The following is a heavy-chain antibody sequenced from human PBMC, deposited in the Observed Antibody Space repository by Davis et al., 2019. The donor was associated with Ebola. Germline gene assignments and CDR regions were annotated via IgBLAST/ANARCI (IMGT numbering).Heavy chain of an antibody. CDR1: GFTFSDFS. CDR3: VRDYIFAFDL. V-gene: IGHV3-48*02. CDR2: ITSGSNAI. D-gene: IGHD4-11*01. J-gene: IGHJ5*02. Sequence: PGGSLRLSCAASGFTFSDFSMNWVRQAPGKALEWISFITSGSNAIHYADSVKGRFTVSRDNVKNSLFQEMSSLRDEDSAVYYCVRDYIFAFDLWGQGARVTVSS.